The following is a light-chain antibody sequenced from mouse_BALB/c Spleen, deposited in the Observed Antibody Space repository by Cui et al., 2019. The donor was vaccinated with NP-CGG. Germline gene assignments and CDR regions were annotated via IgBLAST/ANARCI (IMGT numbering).Light chain of an antibody. CDR1: TGAVITSNY. CDR2: GTN. Sequence: QAVVTQASALTTSPGETVTLTCRSSTGAVITSNYANWVQEKPDHLFTGLIGGTNNRAPGVPARFSGSLIGGKAALTITGAQTEDEAIYFCALWYSNHWVFGGGTKLTVL. V-gene: IGLV1*01. CDR3: ALWYSNHWV. J-gene: IGLJ1*01.